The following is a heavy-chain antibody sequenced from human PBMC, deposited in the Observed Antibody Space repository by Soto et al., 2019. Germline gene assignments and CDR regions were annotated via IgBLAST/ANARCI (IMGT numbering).Heavy chain of an antibody. Sequence: QVQLVQSGAEVKKPGALVKVSCKASGYTFTGYYMHWVRQAPGQGLEWMGWINPNSGGTNYAQKFQGRVTMTRDTSISTAYMELSRLRSDDTAVYYCAIVGGYSSSPRGWFDPWGQGTLVTVSS. V-gene: IGHV1-2*02. D-gene: IGHD6-13*01. CDR1: GYTFTGYY. CDR2: INPNSGGT. J-gene: IGHJ5*02. CDR3: AIVGGYSSSPRGWFDP.